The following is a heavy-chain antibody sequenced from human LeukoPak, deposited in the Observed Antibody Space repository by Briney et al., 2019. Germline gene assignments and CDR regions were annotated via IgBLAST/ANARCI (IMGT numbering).Heavy chain of an antibody. CDR1: GGSISSYY. CDR2: IYTSGST. D-gene: IGHD2-2*01. Sequence: PSETLSLTCTVSGGSISSYYWSWIRQPAGKGLEWIGRIYTSGSTNYNPSLKSRVTISVDTSKNQFSLKLSSVTAADTAVYYCARDRWVVVPAATSGYYYYMDVWGKGTTVTISS. J-gene: IGHJ6*03. CDR3: ARDRWVVVPAATSGYYYYMDV. V-gene: IGHV4-4*07.